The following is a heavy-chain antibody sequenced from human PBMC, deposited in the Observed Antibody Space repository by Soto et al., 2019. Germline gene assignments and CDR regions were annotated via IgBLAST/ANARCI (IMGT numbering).Heavy chain of an antibody. CDR3: AKVYGDYNDDYYHMYV. CDR1: GFTFSNFG. V-gene: IGHV3-30*18. CDR2: ISYYGGDE. D-gene: IGHD4-17*01. J-gene: IGHJ6*03. Sequence: QVQLVESGGGVVQPGRSLRLSCAASGFTFSNFGMHWVRRAPGKGLEWVAFISYYGGDEFYADSVKGRVTISRDNSKNTLYLQMNGLRTEDTAVYFCAKVYGDYNDDYYHMYVWGKGTTVTVSS.